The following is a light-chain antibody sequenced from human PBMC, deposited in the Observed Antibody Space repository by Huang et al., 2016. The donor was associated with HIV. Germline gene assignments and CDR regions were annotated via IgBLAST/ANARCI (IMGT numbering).Light chain of an antibody. J-gene: IGKJ4*01. V-gene: IGKV1-9*01. Sequence: IQLTQSPSSLSASVGDSVTITCRASQVINSYLAWYLQRPGKAPELLIYAASTLQSGVPSRFSVSGSGTNFTLTIRSLQPEDFATYYCQQLHTYPLTFGGGTKVEIK. CDR3: QQLHTYPLT. CDR2: AAS. CDR1: QVINSY.